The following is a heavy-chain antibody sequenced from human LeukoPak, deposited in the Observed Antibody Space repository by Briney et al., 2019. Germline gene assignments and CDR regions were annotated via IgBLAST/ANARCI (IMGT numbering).Heavy chain of an antibody. J-gene: IGHJ3*02. CDR1: GGSVSSGSYY. D-gene: IGHD3-22*01. V-gene: IGHV4-61*01. CDR2: IYYSGST. Sequence: PSETLSLTCTVSGGSVSSGSYYWIWLRQPPGKGLEWIVDIYYSGSTNYNPSLKSRVTISVDTSKNQFSLKLSSVTAADTAVYYCARDSYYYDSSGYYYDAFDIWGQGTMVTVSS. CDR3: ARDSYYYDSSGYYYDAFDI.